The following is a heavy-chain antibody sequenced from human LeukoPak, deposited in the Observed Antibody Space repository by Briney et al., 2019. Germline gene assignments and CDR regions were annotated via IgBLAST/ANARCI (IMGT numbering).Heavy chain of an antibody. J-gene: IGHJ4*02. Sequence: ASVKVSCKASGGTFSSYAISWVRQAPGQGLEWMGGIIPIFGTANYAQKFQGRVTITADEPTSTAYMELSSLRSEDTAVYYCAREMDYDSSGPFDYWGQGTLVTVSS. CDR1: GGTFSSYA. D-gene: IGHD3-22*01. V-gene: IGHV1-69*13. CDR3: AREMDYDSSGPFDY. CDR2: IIPIFGTA.